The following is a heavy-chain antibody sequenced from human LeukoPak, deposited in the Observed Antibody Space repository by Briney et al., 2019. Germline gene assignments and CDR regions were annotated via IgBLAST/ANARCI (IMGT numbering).Heavy chain of an antibody. J-gene: IGHJ3*02. CDR2: IYYSGST. V-gene: IGHV4-61*05. CDR3: ARLCSGGSCYAYDAFDI. Sequence: SETLSLTCTVSGGSISSSSYYWGWIRQPPGKGLEWIGYIYYSGSTNYNPSLKSRVTISLDTSKNQFSLKLSSVTAADTAVYYCARLCSGGSCYAYDAFDIWGQGTMVTVSS. D-gene: IGHD2-15*01. CDR1: GGSISSSSYY.